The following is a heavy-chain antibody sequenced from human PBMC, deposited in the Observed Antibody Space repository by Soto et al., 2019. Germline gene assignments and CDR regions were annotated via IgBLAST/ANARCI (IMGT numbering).Heavy chain of an antibody. V-gene: IGHV1-69*01. Sequence: QVQLVQSGTEVKKPGSSVKVSCTASGGTFNNYAINWVRQAPGQGLEWMGGVIPIFGTADFAQKFQGRVTITADESSNTAYMELSSLRPVDTAVYYCAREYGGYAYFDPWGQGTLVTVSS. CDR2: VIPIFGTA. CDR1: GGTFNNYA. J-gene: IGHJ4*02. D-gene: IGHD4-17*01. CDR3: AREYGGYAYFDP.